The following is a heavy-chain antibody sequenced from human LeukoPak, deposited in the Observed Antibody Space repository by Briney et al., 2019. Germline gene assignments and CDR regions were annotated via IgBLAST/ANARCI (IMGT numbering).Heavy chain of an antibody. CDR3: AREKLYSSSRDYFDY. D-gene: IGHD6-13*01. V-gene: IGHV4-34*01. CDR1: GGSFSGYY. CDR2: INHSGST. J-gene: IGHJ4*02. Sequence: SETLSLTCAVHGGSFSGYYWSWIRQPPGKGLEWIGEINHSGSTNYNPSLKSRVTISVDTSKNQFSLKLSSMTAADTAVYYCAREKLYSSSRDYFDYWGQGTLVTVSS.